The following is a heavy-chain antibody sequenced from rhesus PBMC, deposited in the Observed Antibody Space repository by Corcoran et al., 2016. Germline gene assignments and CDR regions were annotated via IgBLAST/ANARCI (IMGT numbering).Heavy chain of an antibody. CDR2: INSGGIN. D-gene: IGHD2-15*01. Sequence: QVQLQESGPGLVKPSETLSLTCAVFGDSISSGYYWGWIRQTPGKGLEGIAHINSGGINYLNPSLKSRITLSTNTSKNQFSLKLTSVTAADTAVYYCSRGSYPYYRFDVWGPGVLVTVSS. V-gene: IGHV4S14*01. CDR3: SRGSYPYYRFDV. CDR1: GDSISSGYY. J-gene: IGHJ5-1*01.